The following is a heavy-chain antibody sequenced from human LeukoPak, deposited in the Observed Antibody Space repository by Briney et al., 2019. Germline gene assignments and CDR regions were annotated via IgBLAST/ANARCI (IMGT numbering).Heavy chain of an antibody. CDR2: ISSSGSTI. CDR3: ARGQRRLITMVRGVLRGVPNWFDP. CDR1: GFTFSSYE. Sequence: GGSLRLSCAASGFTFSSYEMNWVRQAPGKGLEWVSYISSSGSTIYYADSVKGRFTISRDNAKNSLYLQMNSLRAEDTAVYYCARGQRRLITMVRGVLRGVPNWFDPWGQGTLVTVSS. J-gene: IGHJ5*02. D-gene: IGHD3-10*01. V-gene: IGHV3-48*03.